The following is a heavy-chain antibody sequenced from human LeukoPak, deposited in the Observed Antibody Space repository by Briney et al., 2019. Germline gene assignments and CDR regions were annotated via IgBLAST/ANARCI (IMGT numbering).Heavy chain of an antibody. CDR2: IYWDDDK. D-gene: IGHD3-3*01. CDR3: AHTGQGDTIFGVVTRAFDY. J-gene: IGHJ4*02. V-gene: IGHV2-5*02. CDR1: GFSLNTSGVG. Sequence: SGPTLVKPTQTLTLTCTFSGFSLNTSGVGVGWIRQPPGKALEWLALIYWDDDKRYSPSLKSRLTITKDTSKNQVVLTMTNMDPVDTATYYCAHTGQGDTIFGVVTRAFDYWGQGTLVTVSS.